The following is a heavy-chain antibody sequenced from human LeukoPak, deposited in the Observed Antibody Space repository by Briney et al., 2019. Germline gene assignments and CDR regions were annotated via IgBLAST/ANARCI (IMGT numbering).Heavy chain of an antibody. CDR1: GYTFTSYG. D-gene: IGHD3-3*01. CDR3: ARTLRFLEWLLVDP. CDR2: ISAYNGNT. J-gene: IGHJ5*02. Sequence: ASVKVPCKASGYTFTSYGISWVRQAPGQGLEWMGWISAYNGNTNYAQKLQGRVTMTTDTSTSTAYMELRSLRSDDTAVYYCARTLRFLEWLLVDPWGQGTLATVSS. V-gene: IGHV1-18*01.